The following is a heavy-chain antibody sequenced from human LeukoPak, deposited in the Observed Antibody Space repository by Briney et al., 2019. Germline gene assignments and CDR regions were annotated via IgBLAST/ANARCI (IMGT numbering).Heavy chain of an antibody. J-gene: IGHJ6*03. CDR3: ASASYSGDYYYYYMDV. Sequence: ASVKVSCKASGYTFTSYDINWVGQATGQGREGMGWMNPNSGNTGYAQKFQGRVTITRNTSISTAYMELSSLRSEDTAVYYCASASYSGDYYYYYMDVWGKGTTVTVSS. V-gene: IGHV1-8*03. CDR2: MNPNSGNT. D-gene: IGHD2-21*01. CDR1: GYTFTSYD.